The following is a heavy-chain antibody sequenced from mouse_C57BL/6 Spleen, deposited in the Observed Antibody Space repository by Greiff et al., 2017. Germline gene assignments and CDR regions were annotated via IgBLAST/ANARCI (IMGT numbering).Heavy chain of an antibody. J-gene: IGHJ2*01. D-gene: IGHD1-1*01. V-gene: IGHV5-4*01. CDR3: ARDTSTVFDD. CDR2: ISDGGSYT. CDR1: GFTFSSYA. Sequence: EVKLVESGGGLVKPGGSLKLSCAASGFTFSSYAMSWVRQTPEKRLEWVATISDGGSYTYYPDNVKGRFTISRDNAKNNLYLQMSHLKSEDTAMYYCARDTSTVFDDWGQGTTLTVAS.